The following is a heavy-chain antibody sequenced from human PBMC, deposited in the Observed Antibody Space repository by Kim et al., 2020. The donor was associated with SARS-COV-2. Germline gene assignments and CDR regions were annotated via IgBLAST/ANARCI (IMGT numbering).Heavy chain of an antibody. J-gene: IGHJ4*02. CDR2: IDPSDSYT. D-gene: IGHD6-19*01. CDR1: GYSFTSYW. V-gene: IGHV5-10-1*01. CDR3: ASAYNSGWSSNDY. Sequence: GESLKISCKGSGYSFTSYWIIWVRQTPGKGLEWMGRIDPSDSYTNYSPSFQGHVTISADKSISTAYLQWSSLKASDTAMYYCASAYNSGWSSNDYWGQGTLLTVSS.